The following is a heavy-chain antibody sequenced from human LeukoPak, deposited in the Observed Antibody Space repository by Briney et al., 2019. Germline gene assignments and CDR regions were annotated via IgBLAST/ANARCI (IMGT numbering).Heavy chain of an antibody. Sequence: GGSLRLSCAASGFTFSSYGMHWVRQAPGKGLEWVAVISYDGSNEYYADSVKGRFTISRDNSKNTLYLQMNSLRAEDTAVYYCAKDPRRHYYDILYYFDYWGQGTLVTVSS. CDR1: GFTFSSYG. V-gene: IGHV3-30*18. CDR2: ISYDGSNE. J-gene: IGHJ4*02. CDR3: AKDPRRHYYDILYYFDY. D-gene: IGHD3-22*01.